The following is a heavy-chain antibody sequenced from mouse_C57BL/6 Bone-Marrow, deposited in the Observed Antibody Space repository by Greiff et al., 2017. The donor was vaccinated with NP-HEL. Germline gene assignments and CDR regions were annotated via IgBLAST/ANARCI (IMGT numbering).Heavy chain of an antibody. CDR3: ARIFYGGYFDV. CDR1: GFTFSSYA. CDR2: ISDGGSYT. V-gene: IGHV5-4*01. J-gene: IGHJ1*03. D-gene: IGHD1-1*01. Sequence: EVQLVESGGGLVKPGGSLKLSCAASGFTFSSYAMSWVRQTPEKRLEWVATISDGGSYTYYPDNVKGRFTISRDNAKNNLYLQMSHLKSEDTAMYYCARIFYGGYFDVWGTGTTVTVSS.